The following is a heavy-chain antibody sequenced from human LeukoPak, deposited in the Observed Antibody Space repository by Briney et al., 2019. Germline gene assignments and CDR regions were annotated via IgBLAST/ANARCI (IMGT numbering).Heavy chain of an antibody. J-gene: IGHJ4*02. CDR2: IYSSGST. CDR3: ARHLVYSSGWYGGYYFDY. V-gene: IGHV4-39*01. Sequence: PSETLSLTCAVYGGSFSGYYWGWIRQPPGKGLEWIGSIYSSGSTYYNPSLKSRVTISVDTSKNQFSLKLSSVTAADTAVYYCARHLVYSSGWYGGYYFDYWGQGTLVTVSS. D-gene: IGHD6-19*01. CDR1: GGSFSGYY.